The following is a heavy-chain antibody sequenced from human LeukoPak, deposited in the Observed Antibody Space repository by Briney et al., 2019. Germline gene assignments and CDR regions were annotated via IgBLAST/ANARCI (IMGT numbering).Heavy chain of an antibody. CDR3: ARDQDNWNDLDDWFDL. J-gene: IGHJ5*02. Sequence: SETLSLTCTVSGGSISSSSYYWGWIRQPPGKGLEWIGSIYYSGSTYYNPSLKSRVTISVDTSKNQFSLKLSSVTAADTAVYYCARDQDNWNDLDDWFDLWGQGTLVTVSS. CDR1: GGSISSSSYY. V-gene: IGHV4-39*07. D-gene: IGHD1-20*01. CDR2: IYYSGST.